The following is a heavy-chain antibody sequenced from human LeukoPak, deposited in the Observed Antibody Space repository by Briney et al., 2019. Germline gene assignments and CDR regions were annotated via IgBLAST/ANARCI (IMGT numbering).Heavy chain of an antibody. D-gene: IGHD6-19*01. V-gene: IGHV3-33*01. CDR1: GFTFSSYG. J-gene: IGHJ4*02. CDR2: IWYDGSNK. CDR3: ARSSYSSGWYGPDY. Sequence: PGGSPRLSCAASGFTFSSYGMHWVRQAPGKGLEWVAVIWYDGSNKYYADSVKGRFTISRDNSKNTLYLQMNSLRAEDTAVYYCARSSYSSGWYGPDYWGQGTLVTVSS.